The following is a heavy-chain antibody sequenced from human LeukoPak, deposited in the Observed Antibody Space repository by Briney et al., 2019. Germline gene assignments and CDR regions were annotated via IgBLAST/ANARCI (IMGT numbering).Heavy chain of an antibody. CDR2: ISSSSSYI. CDR1: GFTFSSYS. D-gene: IGHD2-2*01. CDR3: ARDRFIVVVPAAIDY. V-gene: IGHV3-21*01. J-gene: IGHJ4*02. Sequence: GGSLRLSCAASGFTFSSYSVNWVRQAPGKGLEWVSSISSSSSYIYYADSVKGRFTISRDNAKNSLYLQMNSLRAEDTAVYYCARDRFIVVVPAAIDYWGQGTLVTVSS.